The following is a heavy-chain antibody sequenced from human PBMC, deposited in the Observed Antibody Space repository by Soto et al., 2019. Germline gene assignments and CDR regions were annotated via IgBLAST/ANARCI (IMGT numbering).Heavy chain of an antibody. CDR1: GFTVSSNY. CDR3: ARALVGITIFGVVIDGMDV. D-gene: IGHD3-3*01. V-gene: IGHV3-53*02. Sequence: EVQLVETGGGLIQPGGSLRLSCAASGFTVSSNYMSWVRQAPGKGLEWVSVIYSGGSTYYADSVKGRFTISRDNSKNTLYLQMNSLRAEDTAVYYCARALVGITIFGVVIDGMDVWGPGITVTDSS. J-gene: IGHJ6*02. CDR2: IYSGGST.